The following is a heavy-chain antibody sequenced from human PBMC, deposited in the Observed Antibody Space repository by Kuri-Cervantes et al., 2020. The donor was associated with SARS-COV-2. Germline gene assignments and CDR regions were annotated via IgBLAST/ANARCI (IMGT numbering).Heavy chain of an antibody. CDR2: IYYSGST. Sequence: SETLSLTCTVSGGSISSSSYYWGWIRQPPGKGLEWIGSIYYSGSTYYNPSPKSRVTISVDTSKNQFSLKLSSVTAADTAVYYCTRENGDYPYYYYYLDVWGKGTTVTVSS. J-gene: IGHJ6*03. CDR3: TRENGDYPYYYYYLDV. D-gene: IGHD4-17*01. V-gene: IGHV4-39*07. CDR1: GGSISSSSYY.